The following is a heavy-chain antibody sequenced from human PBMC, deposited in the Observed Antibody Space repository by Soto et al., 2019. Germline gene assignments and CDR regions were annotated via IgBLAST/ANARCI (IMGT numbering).Heavy chain of an antibody. CDR1: NGSISTYY. D-gene: IGHD2-2*01. CDR3: ARSPRDAIPDY. CDR2: VYYRGPT. J-gene: IGHJ4*02. V-gene: IGHV4-59*01. Sequence: SETRSPTCTVSNGSISTYYWTWIRQSPGKGLGWIGFVYYRGPTNDNPSLKSRVTISLPTSKNQFSLKLSSVTAADTAVYYFARSPRDAIPDYWGQGTLVT.